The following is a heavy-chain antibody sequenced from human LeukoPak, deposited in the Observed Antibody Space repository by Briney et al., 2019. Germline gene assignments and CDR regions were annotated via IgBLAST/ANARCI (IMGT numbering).Heavy chain of an antibody. CDR2: IRYDGTNK. J-gene: IGHJ4*02. V-gene: IGHV3-30*02. CDR1: GFTFSSYG. D-gene: IGHD1-26*01. Sequence: GGSLRLSCAASGFTFSSYGMHWVRQAPGKGLEWVAFIRYDGTNKYYADSVKGRFTISRDNSKNTLYLQMNSLRAEDTAVYYCAKLREWELPDLFDYWGQGTLVTVSS. CDR3: AKLREWELPDLFDY.